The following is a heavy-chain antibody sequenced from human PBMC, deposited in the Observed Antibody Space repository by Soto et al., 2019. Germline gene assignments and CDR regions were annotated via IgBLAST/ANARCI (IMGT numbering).Heavy chain of an antibody. CDR1: GFTCSSYW. CDR3: ARAPHYFYDSTGYYDY. D-gene: IGHD3-22*01. Sequence: PGRSLRLSCAASGFTCSSYWRHWVRQAPGKGLVWVSRINSDGSSTSYADSVKGRFTISRDNAKNTLYLQMNSLRAEDTAVYYCARAPHYFYDSTGYYDYWGQGTLVTVSS. J-gene: IGHJ4*02. CDR2: INSDGSST. V-gene: IGHV3-74*01.